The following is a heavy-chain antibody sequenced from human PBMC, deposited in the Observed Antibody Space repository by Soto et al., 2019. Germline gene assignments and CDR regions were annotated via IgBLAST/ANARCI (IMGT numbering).Heavy chain of an antibody. J-gene: IGHJ6*02. CDR3: ARENDFWSGYRYYYYGMDV. CDR2: ISSSSSYI. D-gene: IGHD3-3*01. Sequence: GGSLRLSCAASGFPFSGYTIHRVRQAPGKGLEWVSSISSSSSYIYYADSVKGRFTISRDNAKNSLYLQMNSLRAEDTAVYYCARENDFWSGYRYYYYGMDVWGQGTTVTVSS. CDR1: GFPFSGYT. V-gene: IGHV3-21*01.